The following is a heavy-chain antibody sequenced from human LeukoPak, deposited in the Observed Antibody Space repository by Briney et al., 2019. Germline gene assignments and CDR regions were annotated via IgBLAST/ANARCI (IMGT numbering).Heavy chain of an antibody. D-gene: IGHD3-16*01. V-gene: IGHV1-69*02. CDR1: GGTFSSYT. J-gene: IGHJ3*02. Sequence: SVRVSCKASGGTFSSYTISWVRQAPGQGLEWMGRIIPILGIANYAQKFQGRVTITADKSASTAYMELSSLRSEDTAVYYCAPSDPSEGGAFDIWGQGTMVTVSS. CDR2: IIPILGIA. CDR3: APSDPSEGGAFDI.